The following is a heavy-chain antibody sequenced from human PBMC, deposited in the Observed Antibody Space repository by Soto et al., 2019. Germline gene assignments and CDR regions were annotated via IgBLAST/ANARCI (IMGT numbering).Heavy chain of an antibody. D-gene: IGHD2-21*01. Sequence: VQLVESGGGLVQPGGSLRLSCAASGFTFNTYEMNWVRQAPGKGLEWVSYISSSGSTMYYADSVKGRFTISRDNAKNSLFLQMNSLRAEDTAVYYRANIARRPNAFDIWGQGTLVTVSS. CDR1: GFTFNTYE. V-gene: IGHV3-48*03. J-gene: IGHJ3*02. CDR2: ISSSGSTM. CDR3: ANIARRPNAFDI.